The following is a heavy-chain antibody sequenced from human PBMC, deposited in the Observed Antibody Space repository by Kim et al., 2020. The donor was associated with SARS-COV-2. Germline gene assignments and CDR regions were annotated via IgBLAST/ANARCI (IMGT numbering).Heavy chain of an antibody. D-gene: IGHD2-2*01. Sequence: SVKVSCKASGGTFSSYAISWVRQAPGQGLEWMGGIIPIFGTANYAQKFQGRVTITADESTSTAYMELSSLRSEDTAVYYCARDMAEEVQSTSRPNDAFDIWGQGTMVTVSS. CDR2: IIPIFGTA. CDR1: GGTFSSYA. J-gene: IGHJ3*02. CDR3: ARDMAEEVQSTSRPNDAFDI. V-gene: IGHV1-69*13.